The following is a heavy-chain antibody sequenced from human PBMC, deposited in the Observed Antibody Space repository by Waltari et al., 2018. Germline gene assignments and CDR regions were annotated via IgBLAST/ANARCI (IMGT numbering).Heavy chain of an antibody. Sequence: QVQLVQSGAEVKKPGSSVKVSCKASGGTFSSYAISWVRQAPGQGLEWMGGIIPILCTANYAQKFQGRVTITTDESTSTAYMERSSLRSEDTAVYYCASMETPSSGWWNNWFDPWGQGTLVTVSS. V-gene: IGHV1-69*05. J-gene: IGHJ5*02. D-gene: IGHD6-19*01. CDR3: ASMETPSSGWWNNWFDP. CDR1: GGTFSSYA. CDR2: IIPILCTA.